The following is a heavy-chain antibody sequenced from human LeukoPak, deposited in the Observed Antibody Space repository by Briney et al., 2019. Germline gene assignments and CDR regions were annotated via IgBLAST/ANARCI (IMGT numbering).Heavy chain of an antibody. Sequence: QTGGSLRLSCAASGFTFGSYEMNWVRQAPGKGLEWVSYISSSGSTIYYADSVKGRFTISRDNAKNSLYLQMNSLRAEDTAVYYCARVTRGYNYGVDYWGQGTLVTVSS. J-gene: IGHJ4*02. D-gene: IGHD5-18*01. CDR3: ARVTRGYNYGVDY. CDR1: GFTFGSYE. CDR2: ISSSGSTI. V-gene: IGHV3-48*03.